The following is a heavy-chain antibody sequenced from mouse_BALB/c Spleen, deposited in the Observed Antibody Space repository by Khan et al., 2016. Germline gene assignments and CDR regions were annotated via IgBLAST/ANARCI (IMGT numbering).Heavy chain of an antibody. CDR2: IWDDGST. CDR3: ARSNYVVMDY. V-gene: IGHV2-6*02. J-gene: IGHJ4*01. Sequence: QVQLKESGPGLVAPSQSLSITCTVSGFSLNTYGVHWVRQPPGKGLEWLVVIWDDGSTTYNSALKSRLSISKDNSKSQVFLKMNSLQIDDTAMYYCARSNYVVMDYWGQGTSVTVSS. CDR1: GFSLNTYG.